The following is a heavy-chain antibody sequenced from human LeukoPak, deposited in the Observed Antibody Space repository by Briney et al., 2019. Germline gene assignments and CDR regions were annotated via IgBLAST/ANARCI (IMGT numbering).Heavy chain of an antibody. J-gene: IGHJ4*02. Sequence: PSETLSLTCTVSGGSISSSIYYWGWIRQPPGKGLEWIGNIFYSGTTYYNPSLKSRVTISVDTSKNQFSLNLSSVTAADTAVYYCASLPLAFGGVRRFDYWGQGTLATVSS. V-gene: IGHV4-39*01. CDR3: ASLPLAFGGVRRFDY. CDR1: GGSISSSIYY. CDR2: IFYSGTT. D-gene: IGHD3-16*01.